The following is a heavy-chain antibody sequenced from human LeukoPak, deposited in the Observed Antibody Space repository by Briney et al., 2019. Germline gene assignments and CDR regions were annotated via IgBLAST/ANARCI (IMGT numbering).Heavy chain of an antibody. CDR2: ISWNSGSI. J-gene: IGHJ6*02. Sequence: PGGSLRLSCAASGFTFDDYAMHWVRQAPGKGLEWVSGISWNSGSIGYADSVKGRFTISRDNAKNSLYLQMNSLRAEDTALYYCAKDIAPSYYYDSSGYYYYYYGMDVWGQGTTVTVSS. CDR1: GFTFDDYA. D-gene: IGHD3-22*01. V-gene: IGHV3-9*01. CDR3: AKDIAPSYYYDSSGYYYYYYGMDV.